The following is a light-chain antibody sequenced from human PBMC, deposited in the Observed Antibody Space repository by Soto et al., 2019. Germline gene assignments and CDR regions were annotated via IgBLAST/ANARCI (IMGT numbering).Light chain of an antibody. CDR3: ETWASNTRV. J-gene: IGLJ3*02. Sequence: QPVLTQSSSASASLGSSVKLTCTLSSGHSIIAWHQQRPGKAPRYLMKLEGSGSYNKGSRVPDRFSGSSSGADRYLTISNLQFEDEADYYCETWASNTRVFGGGTKLTVL. CDR2: LEGSGSY. CDR1: SGHSI. V-gene: IGLV4-60*02.